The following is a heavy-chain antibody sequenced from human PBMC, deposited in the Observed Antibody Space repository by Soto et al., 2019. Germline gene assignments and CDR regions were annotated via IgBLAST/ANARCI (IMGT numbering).Heavy chain of an antibody. CDR3: ARGHSSGWPTNWFDP. D-gene: IGHD6-19*01. CDR2: IYVSGSI. Sequence: QVQLQESGPGLVKPSETLSLTCTVSGGSISGDYWSWIRQPAWKGLEWLGRIYVSGSINYNPSLKGRVTMSLETSKNQFSLNLRSVTDADTAVYYCARGHSSGWPTNWFDPWGQGTLVTVSS. V-gene: IGHV4-4*07. CDR1: GGSISGDY. J-gene: IGHJ5*02.